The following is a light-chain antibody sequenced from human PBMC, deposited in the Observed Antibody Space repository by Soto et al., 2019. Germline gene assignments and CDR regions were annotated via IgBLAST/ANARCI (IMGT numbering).Light chain of an antibody. J-gene: IGLJ2*01. CDR1: IGSKT. CDR3: QVFDGNTDDVI. V-gene: IGLV3-21*02. Sequence: SYELTQAPSVSVAPGQTARITCGDIGSKTVHWYQQKPGQAPVLVVYDDSDRPSGIPDRFSGSNSGNTATLTISTVEAGDEAAYFCQVFDGNTDDVIFGGGTQLPS. CDR2: DDS.